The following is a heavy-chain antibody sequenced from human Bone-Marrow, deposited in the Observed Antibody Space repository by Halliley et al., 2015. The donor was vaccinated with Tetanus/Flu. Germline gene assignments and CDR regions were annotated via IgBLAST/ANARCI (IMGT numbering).Heavy chain of an antibody. D-gene: IGHD5-12*01. CDR2: ISNSGST. Sequence: TLSLTCAVSGGSITRGGFYWSWIRQPPGKGLEYVGYISNSGSTYYKPSLKSRLTISVDTSENQDSLKLNSVTASDTAVYCCARVAGGYGVISSQHWGQGTLVTVSS. CDR1: GGSITRGGFY. V-gene: IGHV4-30-4*01. J-gene: IGHJ1*01. CDR3: ARVAGGYGVISSQH.